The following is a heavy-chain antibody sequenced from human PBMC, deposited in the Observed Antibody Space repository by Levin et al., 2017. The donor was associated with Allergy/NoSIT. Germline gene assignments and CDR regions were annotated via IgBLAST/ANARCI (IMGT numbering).Heavy chain of an antibody. CDR2: VSQDGNEK. D-gene: IGHD3-3*01. J-gene: IGHJ6*03. CDR1: GFSFTNYW. Sequence: GGSLRLSCAPSGFSFTNYWMRWIRQAPGKGLEWVASVSQDGNEKYYVDSVKGRFTNSRDNAKNSLYLQMNSLRAEDTAVYYCARAITVSGAVAYMDVWGKGTTVTVSS. CDR3: ARAITVSGAVAYMDV. V-gene: IGHV3-7*03.